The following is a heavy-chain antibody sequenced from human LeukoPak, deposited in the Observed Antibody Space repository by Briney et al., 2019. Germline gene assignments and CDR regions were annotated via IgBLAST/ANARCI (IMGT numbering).Heavy chain of an antibody. CDR2: IRSSSNII. CDR1: GFTFSSYS. V-gene: IGHV3-48*02. D-gene: IGHD2-21*01. Sequence: GGSLRLSCSTSGFTFSSYSMNWVRQAPGKGLEWVSYIRSSSNIIYYADSVKGRFAISRDNAKSSLYLQMNSLRDEDTAVYYCARVWQDYSGVDYWGQGTLVTVSS. J-gene: IGHJ4*02. CDR3: ARVWQDYSGVDY.